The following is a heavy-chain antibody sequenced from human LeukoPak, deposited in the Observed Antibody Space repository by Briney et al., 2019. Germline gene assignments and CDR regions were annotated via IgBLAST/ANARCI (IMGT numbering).Heavy chain of an antibody. Sequence: PSQTLSLTCTVSGGSISSGGYSWSWIRQHPGKGLEWIGYIYYSGSTYYNPSLKSRVTISVDTSKNQFSLKLSSVTAADTAVYYCARHRETSFGPWGQGTLVTVSS. J-gene: IGHJ5*02. CDR2: IYYSGST. CDR1: GGSISSGGYS. D-gene: IGHD1-26*01. CDR3: ARHRETSFGP. V-gene: IGHV4-31*03.